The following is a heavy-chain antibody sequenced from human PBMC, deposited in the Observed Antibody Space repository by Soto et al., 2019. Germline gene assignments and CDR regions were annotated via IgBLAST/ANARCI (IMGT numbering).Heavy chain of an antibody. CDR3: ARDGGTLYYYDSSGYYPGAFDI. J-gene: IGHJ3*02. Sequence: SETLSLTCTVSGASIRSGGYNWSWIRQHPGKGLEWIGYIYYSGSTYYNPSLKSRVTISVDTSKNQFSLKLSSVTAADTAVYYCARDGGTLYYYDSSGYYPGAFDIWGQGTMVTVSS. D-gene: IGHD3-22*01. CDR2: IYYSGST. V-gene: IGHV4-31*03. CDR1: GASIRSGGYN.